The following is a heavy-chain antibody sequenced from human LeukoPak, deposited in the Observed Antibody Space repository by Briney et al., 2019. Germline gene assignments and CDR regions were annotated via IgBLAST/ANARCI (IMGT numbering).Heavy chain of an antibody. D-gene: IGHD3-22*01. V-gene: IGHV5-10-1*01. CDR1: GYSFTSYW. CDR3: ARHAAGTFYYDYYFDY. Sequence: GESLKISCKGSGYSFTSYWISWVRQMPGKGLEWMGRIDPSDSYTNYSPSFQGHVTIPADKSISTAYLQWSSLKASDTAMYYCARHAAGTFYYDYYFDYWGQGTLVTVSS. J-gene: IGHJ4*02. CDR2: IDPSDSYT.